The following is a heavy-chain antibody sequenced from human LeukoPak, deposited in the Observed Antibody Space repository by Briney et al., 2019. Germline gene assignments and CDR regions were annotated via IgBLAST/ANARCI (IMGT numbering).Heavy chain of an antibody. CDR2: ISSSSSYI. CDR3: AAAEYSFSSSPGYFDL. J-gene: IGHJ2*01. D-gene: IGHD6-6*01. V-gene: IGHV3-21*01. Sequence: NPGGSLRLSCAASGFTFSSYSMNWVRQAPGKGLEWVSSISSSSSYIYYADSVKGRFTISRDNAKNSLYLQMNSLRAEDTAVYYCAAAEYSFSSSPGYFDLWGRGTLVTVSS. CDR1: GFTFSSYS.